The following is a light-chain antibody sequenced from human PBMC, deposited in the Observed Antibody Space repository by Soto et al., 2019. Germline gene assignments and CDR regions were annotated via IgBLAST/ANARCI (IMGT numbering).Light chain of an antibody. CDR1: SSDIGGYNY. CDR3: SSYTTTNTLQLV. J-gene: IGLJ2*01. V-gene: IGLV2-14*01. Sequence: QSALTQPASVSGSPGQSITIFCTGTSSDIGGYNYVSWYQHHPGKAPKLIIYEVTYRPSGVSNRFSGSKSGNTASLTISGLQAEDEAYYWCSSYTTTNTLQLVFGGGTKLTVL. CDR2: EVT.